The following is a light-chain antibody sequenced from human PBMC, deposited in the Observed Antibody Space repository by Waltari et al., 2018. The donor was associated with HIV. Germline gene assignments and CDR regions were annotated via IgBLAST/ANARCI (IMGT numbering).Light chain of an antibody. V-gene: IGKV3-15*01. CDR3: QQDNSWPRT. Sequence: EIVMTQSPATLSVSPGEGGTLSCSASQNVSSNLAWYKHKPGQATRLLIYDASMRATGLPSSFSGSGSGTDFTLTISSLQSEDFAVSYCQQDNSWPRTFAQGTKVEDK. CDR2: DAS. CDR1: QNVSSN. J-gene: IGKJ1*01.